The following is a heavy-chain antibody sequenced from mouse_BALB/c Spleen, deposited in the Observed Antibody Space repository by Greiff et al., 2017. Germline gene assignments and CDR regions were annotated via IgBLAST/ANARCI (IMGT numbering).Heavy chain of an antibody. CDR1: GYSITSDYA. CDR3: ARGNYRGYFDV. CDR2: ISYSGST. V-gene: IGHV3-2*02. J-gene: IGHJ1*01. Sequence: EVQLVESGPGLVKPSQSLSLTCTVTGYSITSDYAWNWIRQFPGNKLEWMGYISYSGSTSYNPSLKSRISITRDTSKNQFFLQLNSVTTEDTATYYCARGNYRGYFDVWGAGTTVTVSS. D-gene: IGHD2-12*01.